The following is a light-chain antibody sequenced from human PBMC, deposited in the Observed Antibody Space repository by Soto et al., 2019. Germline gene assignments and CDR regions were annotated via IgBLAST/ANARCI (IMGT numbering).Light chain of an antibody. Sequence: DIQMTQSPSSLSASVGDRVTITCRASQSISSYLNWYQQKPGKAPKLLIYAASSLRSGVPSRFSGSGSGTDFTLTISSLQPEDFATYYCQQSYSTPRTFGHGTKVDIK. J-gene: IGKJ3*01. V-gene: IGKV1-39*01. CDR1: QSISSY. CDR2: AAS. CDR3: QQSYSTPRT.